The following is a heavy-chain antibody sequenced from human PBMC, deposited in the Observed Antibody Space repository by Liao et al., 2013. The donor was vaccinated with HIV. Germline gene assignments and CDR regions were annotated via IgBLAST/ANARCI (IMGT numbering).Heavy chain of an antibody. CDR2: INRGGRT. CDR1: GESMTSSDNY. D-gene: IGHD2-2*01. V-gene: IGHV4-39*07. Sequence: QVQLREAGPGLLKPSETLSLTCSVSGESMTSSDNYWGWVRQSPGKDLQWIGSINRGGRTYYNPSLKSRVTMSLDTSRNQFSLKLSSVTAADTAIYFCARVIPRYCTSCQLPLKGVFDPWGQGTRVTVSS. J-gene: IGHJ5*02. CDR3: ARVIPRYCTSCQLPLKGVFDP.